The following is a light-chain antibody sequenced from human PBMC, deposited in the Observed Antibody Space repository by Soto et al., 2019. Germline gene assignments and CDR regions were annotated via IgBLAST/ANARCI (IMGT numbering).Light chain of an antibody. Sequence: QSALIQPPSASGSPGQSVTISCTGTSSDVGGYNYVSWYQQHPGKAPKLMIYEVNKRPSGVPDRFSGSKSGNTASLTVSGLQAEDEADYHCSSYAGSSVVFGGGTKLTVL. CDR3: SSYAGSSVV. CDR1: SSDVGGYNY. CDR2: EVN. V-gene: IGLV2-8*01. J-gene: IGLJ2*01.